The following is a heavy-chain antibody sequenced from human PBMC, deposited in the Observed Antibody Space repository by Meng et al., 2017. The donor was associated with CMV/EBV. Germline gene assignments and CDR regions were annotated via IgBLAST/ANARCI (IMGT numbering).Heavy chain of an antibody. CDR1: GFTFDDYA. V-gene: IGHV3-9*01. D-gene: IGHD2-15*01. CDR2: ISWNSGSI. Sequence: SLKISCAASGFTFDDYAMHWVRQAPGKGLEWVSGISWNSGSIGYADSVKGRFTISRDNSKNTLYLQMNSLRAEDTAVYYCAKEAGTTMNRGGCSGGSCYRYYYGMDVWGQGTTVTVS. CDR3: AKEAGTTMNRGGCSGGSCYRYYYGMDV. J-gene: IGHJ6*02.